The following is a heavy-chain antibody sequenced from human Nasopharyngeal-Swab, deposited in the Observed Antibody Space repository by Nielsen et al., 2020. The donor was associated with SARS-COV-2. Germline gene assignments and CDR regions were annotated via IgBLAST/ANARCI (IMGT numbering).Heavy chain of an antibody. CDR2: ISAYNGNT. Sequence: ASVTVSCKASGYTFTSYGISWVRPAPGQGLEWMGWISAYNGNTNYAQKLQGRVTMTTDTSTSTAYMELRSLRSDDTAVYYCASAIWLAMALYGMDVWGQGTTVTVSS. D-gene: IGHD5-18*01. J-gene: IGHJ6*02. V-gene: IGHV1-18*01. CDR1: GYTFTSYG. CDR3: ASAIWLAMALYGMDV.